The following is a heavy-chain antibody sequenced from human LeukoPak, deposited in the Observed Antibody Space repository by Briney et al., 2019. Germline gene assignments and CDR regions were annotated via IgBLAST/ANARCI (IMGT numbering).Heavy chain of an antibody. D-gene: IGHD1-26*01. Sequence: GGSLRLSCAASGFTLSYYNMNWVRQAPGKGLEWVSSISSSSSYIYYADSVKGRFTISRDNAKNSLYLQMNSLRAEDTAVYYCERQSGSWRFDYWGQGTLVTVSS. CDR2: ISSSSSYI. CDR3: ERQSGSWRFDY. J-gene: IGHJ4*02. CDR1: GFTLSYYN. V-gene: IGHV3-21*01.